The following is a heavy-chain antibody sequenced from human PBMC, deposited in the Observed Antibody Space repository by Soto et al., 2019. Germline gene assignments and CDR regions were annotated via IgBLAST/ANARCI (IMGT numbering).Heavy chain of an antibody. V-gene: IGHV3-33*01. CDR1: GFTFSTYG. D-gene: IGHD2-8*01. Sequence: QVQLVESGGGVVQPGTSLRLSCAASGFTFSTYGMHWVRQAPGKGLEYVAGVRYDGRAEYYVDSVRGRFTISRDNYKNMLSLQMSSLRAEDTAVYYCARGLFAAVYAADFDHWGQGTPVTVSS. J-gene: IGHJ4*02. CDR3: ARGLFAAVYAADFDH. CDR2: VRYDGRAE.